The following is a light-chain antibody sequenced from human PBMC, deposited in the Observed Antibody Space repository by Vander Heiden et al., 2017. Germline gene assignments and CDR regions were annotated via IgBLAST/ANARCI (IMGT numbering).Light chain of an antibody. V-gene: IGLV2-14*03. CDR1: SSDIGGYNY. CDR2: DVS. J-gene: IGLJ1*01. CDR3: CSYTSSSTLYV. Sequence: QSALTQPAAVSGSPGPSITISCTGSSSDIGGYNYVSWYQQHPGKAPKLMIHDVSDRPSGVSNRFSGSKSGNTASLTISGLQAEDEAYYYCCSYTSSSTLYVFGTGTKVTVL.